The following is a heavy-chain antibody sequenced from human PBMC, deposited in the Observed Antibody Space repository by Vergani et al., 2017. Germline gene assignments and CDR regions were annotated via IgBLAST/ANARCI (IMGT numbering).Heavy chain of an antibody. CDR3: ARESIVVVPAAIHYYGMDV. J-gene: IGHJ6*02. CDR1: GGSISSGSYY. D-gene: IGHD2-2*01. V-gene: IGHV4-61*02. Sequence: QVQLQESGPGLVKPSQTLSLTCTVSGGSISSGSYYWSWIRQPXGKGLEWIGRIYTSGSTNYNPSLKSRVTIAVDTSKNQFSLKLSSVTAADTAVYYCARESIVVVPAAIHYYGMDVWGQGTTVTVSS. CDR2: IYTSGST.